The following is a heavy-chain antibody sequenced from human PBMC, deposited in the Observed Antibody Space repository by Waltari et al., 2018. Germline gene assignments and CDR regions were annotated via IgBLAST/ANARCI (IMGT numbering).Heavy chain of an antibody. J-gene: IGHJ4*02. CDR1: GFDFTKHY. V-gene: IGHV3-74*01. D-gene: IGHD5-12*01. CDR2: MSGDGGST. CDR3: AREGGGFDYTPDY. Sequence: EVQLEESGGGLVQPGGSRRLSCEASGFDFTKHYMHWVRQGPGKGLVWGSRMSGDGGSTSSADSVKGRFTISRENAKNTLYLQMNSVRAEDTGIYYCAREGGGFDYTPDYWGQGTLVTVSS.